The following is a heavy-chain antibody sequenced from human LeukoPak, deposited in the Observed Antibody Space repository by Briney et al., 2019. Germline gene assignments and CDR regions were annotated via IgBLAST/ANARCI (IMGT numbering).Heavy chain of an antibody. CDR1: GYTFTSYY. D-gene: IGHD4-23*01. V-gene: IGHV1-69*06. CDR2: IIPIFGTA. J-gene: IGHJ3*02. CDR3: ARAGYGGNFDAFDI. Sequence: SVKVSCKASGYTFTSYYMHWVRQAPGQGLEWMGGIIPIFGTANYAQKFQGRVTITADKSTSTAYMELSSLRSEDTAVYYCARAGYGGNFDAFDIWGQGTMVTVSS.